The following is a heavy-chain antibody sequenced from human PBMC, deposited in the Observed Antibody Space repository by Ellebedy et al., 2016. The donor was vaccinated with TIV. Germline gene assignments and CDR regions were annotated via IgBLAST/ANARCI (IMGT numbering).Heavy chain of an antibody. J-gene: IGHJ4*02. CDR1: GYIFTSYV. V-gene: IGHV1-3*01. D-gene: IGHD6-13*01. Sequence: AASVKVSCKASGYIFTSYVIHWMRQAPGQRLEWMGWINGGNGNTKYSQKFQGRVTITRDTSASTAYMELNSLRSEDTAVYYCARGGLAETGTWLLAYDYWGQGTRVTVSS. CDR3: ARGGLAETGTWLLAYDY. CDR2: INGGNGNT.